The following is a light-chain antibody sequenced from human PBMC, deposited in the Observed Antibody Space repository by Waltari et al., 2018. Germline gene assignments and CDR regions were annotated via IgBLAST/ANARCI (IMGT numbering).Light chain of an antibody. CDR1: SSDIGRYNY. J-gene: IGLJ2*01. V-gene: IGLV2-14*03. Sequence: QSALTQPASVSGSPGQSITISCTGTSSDIGRYNYVSWYQHHPGKAPKLMLFDGNNRPSGVSNRFSGSESGHTASLTISGLQAEDEADYYCSSYTTTSSLLVVFGGGTKLTVL. CDR3: SSYTTTSSLLVV. CDR2: DGN.